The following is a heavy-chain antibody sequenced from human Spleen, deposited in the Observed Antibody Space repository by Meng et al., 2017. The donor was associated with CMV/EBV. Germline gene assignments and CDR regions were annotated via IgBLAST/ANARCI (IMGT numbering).Heavy chain of an antibody. D-gene: IGHD3-16*01. V-gene: IGHV3-52*01. Sequence: GSEKYYVDSVKGRLTISRDNAKNSLHLQVKSLRGEDMAVYFCVSGGWGRFDPWGQGTLVTVSS. CDR3: VSGGWGRFDP. J-gene: IGHJ5*02. CDR2: GSEK.